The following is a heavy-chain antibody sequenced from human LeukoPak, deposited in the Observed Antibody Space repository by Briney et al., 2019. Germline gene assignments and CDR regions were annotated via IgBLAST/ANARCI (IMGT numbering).Heavy chain of an antibody. CDR3: ASARPYSSSWYYYGMDV. CDR1: GGSVSSGSYY. Sequence: PSETLSLTCTVSGGSVSSGSYYWSWIRQPPGKGLEWIGYIYYSGSTNYNPSLKSRVTISVDTSKNQFSLKLSSVTAADTAVYYCASARPYSSSWYYYGMDVWGQGTTVTVSS. J-gene: IGHJ6*02. D-gene: IGHD6-13*01. V-gene: IGHV4-61*01. CDR2: IYYSGST.